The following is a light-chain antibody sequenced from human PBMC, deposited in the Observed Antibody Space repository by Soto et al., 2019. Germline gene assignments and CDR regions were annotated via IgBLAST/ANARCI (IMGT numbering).Light chain of an antibody. J-gene: IGLJ1*01. Sequence: QSVLTQPASVSGSPGQSITISCTGTSSDVGGYNYVSWYQQNPGKAPKLMIYDVNNRPSGVSYRFSGSKSGNTASLTISGLQAEDEADYYCSSYTSGSTRVFGTGTKLTVL. V-gene: IGLV2-14*01. CDR2: DVN. CDR3: SSYTSGSTRV. CDR1: SSDVGGYNY.